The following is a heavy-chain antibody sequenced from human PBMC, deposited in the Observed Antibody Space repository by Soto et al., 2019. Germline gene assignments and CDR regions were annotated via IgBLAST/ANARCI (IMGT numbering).Heavy chain of an antibody. D-gene: IGHD5-12*01. J-gene: IGHJ4*02. V-gene: IGHV4-59*01. CDR1: GDSISTYY. Sequence: LSLTCTVSGDSISTYYWSWIRQPPGKGLEWIGFIYYSGRTNYNPSLKSRVTISVDTSKVQISLNLSSVTAADTAVYYCARGRGPRDGYNLNYWGQGTLVTVSS. CDR3: ARGRGPRDGYNLNY. CDR2: IYYSGRT.